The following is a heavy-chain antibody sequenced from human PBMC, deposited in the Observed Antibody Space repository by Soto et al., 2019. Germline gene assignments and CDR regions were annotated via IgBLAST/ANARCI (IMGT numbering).Heavy chain of an antibody. CDR3: ARLGTSAVARYYYGMDV. CDR1: GGTFSSYA. J-gene: IGHJ6*02. Sequence: SVKVSCKASGGTFSSYAISWVRQAPGQGFEWMGGIIPIFGTANYAQKFQGRVTITADESTSTAYMELSSLRSEDTAVYYCARLGTSAVARYYYGMDVWGQGTTVTVSS. V-gene: IGHV1-69*13. CDR2: IIPIFGTA. D-gene: IGHD6-19*01.